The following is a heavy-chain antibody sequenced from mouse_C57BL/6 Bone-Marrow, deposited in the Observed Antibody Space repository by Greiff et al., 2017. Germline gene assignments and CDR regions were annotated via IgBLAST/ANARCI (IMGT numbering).Heavy chain of an antibody. D-gene: IGHD2-5*01. CDR3: TRPPYYSNYGYAMDY. J-gene: IGHJ4*01. V-gene: IGHV1-5*01. CDR2: IYPGNSDT. CDR1: GYTFTSYW. Sequence: EVKVVESGTVLARPGASVKMSCKTSGYTFTSYWMHWVKQRPGQGLEWIGAIYPGNSDTSYNQKFKGKAKLTAVTSASTAYMELSSLTNEDSAVYYCTRPPYYSNYGYAMDYWGQGTSVTVSS.